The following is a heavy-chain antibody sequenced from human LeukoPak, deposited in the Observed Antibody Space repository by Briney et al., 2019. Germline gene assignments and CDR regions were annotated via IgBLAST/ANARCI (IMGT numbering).Heavy chain of an antibody. V-gene: IGHV1-2*02. D-gene: IGHD6-13*01. CDR2: INPNSGGT. J-gene: IGHJ6*02. CDR1: GYTFTGYY. Sequence: ASVKVTCKASGYTFTGYYMHWVRQAPGQGLEWMGWINPNSGGTNYAQKFQGRVTMTRDTSISTAYMELSRLRSDDTAVYYCAGAEGIAALGAPYYYYGMDVWGQGTTVTVSS. CDR3: AGAEGIAALGAPYYYYGMDV.